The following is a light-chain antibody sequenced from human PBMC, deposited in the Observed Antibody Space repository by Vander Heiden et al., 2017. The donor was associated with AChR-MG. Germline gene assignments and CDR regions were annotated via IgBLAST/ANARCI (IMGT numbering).Light chain of an antibody. J-gene: IGKJ1*01. CDR2: AAS. Sequence: DIQMTQSPSSLSASVGDRVTITCRASQGIRNDLGWFQQKPGKAPKYLIYAASTFQSGVPSRFSGSGSGTEFTLTISSLQPEDFATYYCVRYHHYPRTFGQGTKVEIK. V-gene: IGKV1-17*01. CDR3: VRYHHYPRT. CDR1: QGIRND.